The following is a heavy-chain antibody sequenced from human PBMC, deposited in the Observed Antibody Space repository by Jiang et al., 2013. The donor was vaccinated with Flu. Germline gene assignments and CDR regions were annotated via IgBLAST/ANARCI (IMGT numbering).Heavy chain of an antibody. CDR3: AAVSYDFWSGDLGFFDP. V-gene: IGHV1-58*01. CDR2: VVVDSGNT. D-gene: IGHD3-3*01. CDR1: GFTLSGSA. J-gene: IGHJ5*02. Sequence: SGAEVKKPGTSVTVSCKASGFTLSGSAVQWVRQARGQRVEWIGWVVVDSGNTHYAEDFQGRVTITRDMTTGTAYMELSSLRSDDTAVYYCAAVSYDFWSGDLGFFDPWGQGTLVTVSS.